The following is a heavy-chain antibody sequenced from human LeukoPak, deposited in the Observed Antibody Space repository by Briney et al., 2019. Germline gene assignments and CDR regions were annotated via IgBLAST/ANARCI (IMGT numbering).Heavy chain of an antibody. V-gene: IGHV1-2*02. Sequence: ASVMVSCKASGYTFTGYYLHWVRQAPGQGLEWMGWIRPNSGDTNYAQKFQGRVTMTRDTSISTAYMELSSLRSDDTAVYYCARLASVPGWGQGTLVTVSS. D-gene: IGHD6-19*01. CDR2: IRPNSGDT. CDR3: ARLASVPG. J-gene: IGHJ1*01. CDR1: GYTFTGYY.